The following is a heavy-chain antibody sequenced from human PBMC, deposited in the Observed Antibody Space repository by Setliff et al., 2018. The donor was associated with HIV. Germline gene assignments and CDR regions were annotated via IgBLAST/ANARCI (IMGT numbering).Heavy chain of an antibody. J-gene: IGHJ3*02. V-gene: IGHV4-34*01. CDR3: ASGYKYYYDSSHENAFDI. CDR1: GGAFNDYY. CDR2: INHSGNI. Sequence: PSETLSLTCAVYGGAFNDYYWNWIRQPPGEGLQWIGEINHSGNINYNPSLRSRVTMSVDTSKKQFSLNVTSVTAADTAVYYCASGYKYYYDSSHENAFDIWGQGTMVTVSS. D-gene: IGHD3-22*01.